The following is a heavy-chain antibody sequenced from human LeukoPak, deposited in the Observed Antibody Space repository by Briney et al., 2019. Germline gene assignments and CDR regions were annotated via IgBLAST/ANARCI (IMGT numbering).Heavy chain of an antibody. CDR3: ATESSLSN. Sequence: GGSLRLSCAASGFNFGSYAMDWVRQAPGKGLDWVGDISYDGGYQSYAVSVRGRFTISRDNSKNTLFLQMNSLRPEDAAVYYCATESSLSNWGHGTLVTVSS. D-gene: IGHD3-16*02. CDR1: GFNFGSYA. V-gene: IGHV3-30*03. CDR2: ISYDGGYQ. J-gene: IGHJ4*01.